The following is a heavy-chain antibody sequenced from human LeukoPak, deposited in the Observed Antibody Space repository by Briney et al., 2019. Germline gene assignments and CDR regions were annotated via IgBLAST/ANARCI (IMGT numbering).Heavy chain of an antibody. CDR2: FDPEDGET. CDR1: GYTLTELS. CDR3: ATGDIVVVPADTLDY. J-gene: IGHJ4*02. V-gene: IGHV1-24*01. Sequence: ASVKVSCKVSGYTLTELSMHWVRQAPGKGLEWMGGFDPEDGETIYAQKFQGRVTMTEDTSTDTAYMELSSLRSEDTVVYYCATGDIVVVPADTLDYWGQGTLVTVSS. D-gene: IGHD2-2*01.